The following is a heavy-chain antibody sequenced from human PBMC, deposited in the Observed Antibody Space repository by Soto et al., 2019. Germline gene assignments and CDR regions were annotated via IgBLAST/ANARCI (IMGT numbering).Heavy chain of an antibody. J-gene: IGHJ4*02. CDR1: GGSISSGGYY. CDR2: IYYSGST. V-gene: IGHV4-31*03. CDR3: AREWKATSPWYFDY. Sequence: NPSETLSLTCTVSGGSISSGGYYWSWIRQHPGKGLEWIGYIYYSGSTYYNPSLKSRVTISVDTSKNQFSLKLSSVTAADTAVYYCAREWKATSPWYFDYWGQGTLVTVSS. D-gene: IGHD5-12*01.